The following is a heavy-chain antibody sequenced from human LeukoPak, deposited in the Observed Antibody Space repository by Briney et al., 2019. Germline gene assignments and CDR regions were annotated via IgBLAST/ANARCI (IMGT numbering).Heavy chain of an antibody. CDR3: ARAIDSSGYQHKGFDP. D-gene: IGHD3-22*01. Sequence: SETLSLTCTVSGGSISSGFYYWAWIRQPPGKGQEWIGCIYYSGLTYYHPYLKSPVTLSVDTAKNQFSLNLRSVNAADTAVYYCARAIDSSGYQHKGFDPWGQGTLVTVSS. CDR1: GGSISSGFYY. V-gene: IGHV4-39*01. J-gene: IGHJ5*02. CDR2: IYYSGLT.